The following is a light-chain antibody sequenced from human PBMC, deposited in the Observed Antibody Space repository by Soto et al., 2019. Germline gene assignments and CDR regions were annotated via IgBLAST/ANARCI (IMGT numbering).Light chain of an antibody. CDR3: QQHVVWPRS. CDR2: DAS. V-gene: IGKV3-15*01. Sequence: EIVMTQSPATLPVSPGERATLSCRASQGISNKLAWYQQRPGQAPRLLIYDASTRATGIPARFSGSGSGTEFSLTISSLQSEDFAVYYCQQHVVWPRSFGQGTKVEIK. J-gene: IGKJ1*01. CDR1: QGISNK.